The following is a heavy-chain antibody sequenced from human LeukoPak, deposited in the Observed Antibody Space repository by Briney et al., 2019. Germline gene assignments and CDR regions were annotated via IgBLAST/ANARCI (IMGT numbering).Heavy chain of an antibody. V-gene: IGHV3-7*05. CDR2: INQDGGEK. D-gene: IGHD3-22*01. Sequence: PGGSLRLSCVASGFSFNSHWMSWVRQAPGKGLEWVANINQDGGEKYYVDSAKGRFTISRDNAKNSLYLQMNSLRVEDTAVYYCARENDKHYDYWGQGTLVTVSS. CDR3: ARENDKHYDY. J-gene: IGHJ4*02. CDR1: GFSFNSHW.